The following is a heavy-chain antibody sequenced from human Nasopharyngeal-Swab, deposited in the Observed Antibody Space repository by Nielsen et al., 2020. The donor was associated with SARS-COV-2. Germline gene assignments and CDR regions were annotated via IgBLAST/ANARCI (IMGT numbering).Heavy chain of an antibody. J-gene: IGHJ5*02. CDR2: ISGSGGST. Sequence: VRQAPGKGLEWVSAISGSGGSTYYADSVKGRFTISRDNSKNTLYLQMNSLRAEDTAVHYCAKSVWFDPWGQGTLVTVSS. V-gene: IGHV3-23*01. CDR3: AKSVWFDP.